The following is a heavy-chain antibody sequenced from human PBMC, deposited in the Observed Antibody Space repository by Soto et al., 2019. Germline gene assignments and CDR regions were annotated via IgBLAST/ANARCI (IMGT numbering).Heavy chain of an antibody. D-gene: IGHD3-22*01. CDR2: ISYDGSQQ. J-gene: IGHJ4*02. CDR1: GFAFQRFT. Sequence: GGSLRLSCTTSGFAFQRFTMHWVRQAPGRGLEWVAAISYDGSQQFYVDSVRGRFTISRDNSNNTLNLQMNGLRGDDTAVYFCAAEALLRYFDLWGQGGPVTVSS. CDR3: AAEALLRYFDL. V-gene: IGHV3-30-3*01.